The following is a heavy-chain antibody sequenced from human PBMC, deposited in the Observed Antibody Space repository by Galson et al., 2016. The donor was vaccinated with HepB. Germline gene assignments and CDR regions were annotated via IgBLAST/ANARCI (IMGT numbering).Heavy chain of an antibody. CDR1: GFTFNTYA. D-gene: IGHD6-19*01. CDR3: SKSQFALPDSGWFNAFDL. V-gene: IGHV3-23*01. CDR2: ISSSDGRT. Sequence: SLRLSCAASGFTFNTYAMTWVRQAPGKGLEWVSSISSSDGRTWYADSVRGRLTISTDNSKTTLYVQMNSLRVADSAIYYCSKSQFALPDSGWFNAFDLWGQGTMVTVSS. J-gene: IGHJ3*01.